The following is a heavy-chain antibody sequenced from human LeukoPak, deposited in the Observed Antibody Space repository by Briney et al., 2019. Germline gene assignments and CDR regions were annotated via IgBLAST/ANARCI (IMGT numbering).Heavy chain of an antibody. V-gene: IGHV1-69*13. J-gene: IGHJ4*02. CDR1: GGTFSSHV. CDR2: RSPIFGTA. Sequence: SVKVSCKASGGTFSSHVISWVRQAPGQGLEWMGGRSPIFGTANYVQKLQGRVTITADESTGTAYMELSSLRSEDTAVYYCTRDYIVGALGYWGQGTLVTVSS. CDR3: TRDYIVGALGY. D-gene: IGHD1-26*01.